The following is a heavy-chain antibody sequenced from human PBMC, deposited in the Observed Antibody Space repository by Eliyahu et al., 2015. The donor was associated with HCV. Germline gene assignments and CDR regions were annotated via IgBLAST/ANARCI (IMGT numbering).Heavy chain of an antibody. D-gene: IGHD6-19*01. Sequence: QVQLQESGPGLVKPSETLSLTCTVXGGSITTYYWSWIRQPPGKGLEWIGYIQFSGSTNHNPSPKSRVTISVDTSKNQFSLNLTSVTAADTAVYYCASGGGGIAVAGTGGWFDPWGQGTLVTVSS. V-gene: IGHV4-59*01. CDR2: IQFSGST. CDR3: ASGGGGIAVAGTGGWFDP. CDR1: GGSITTYY. J-gene: IGHJ5*02.